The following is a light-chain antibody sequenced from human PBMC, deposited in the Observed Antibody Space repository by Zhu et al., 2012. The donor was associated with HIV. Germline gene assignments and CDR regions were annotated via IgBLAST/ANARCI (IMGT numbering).Light chain of an antibody. Sequence: DIQMTQSPSTLSASVGDRVPITCRADQSISNLLAWYQQKPGKAPKLLIYMASSLESGVPSRFSGSGSGTDFTLTINSLQPDDFATYYCQQYDTLWTFGQGTKVEIK. CDR1: QSISNL. J-gene: IGKJ1*01. CDR2: MAS. CDR3: QQYDTLWT. V-gene: IGKV1-5*03.